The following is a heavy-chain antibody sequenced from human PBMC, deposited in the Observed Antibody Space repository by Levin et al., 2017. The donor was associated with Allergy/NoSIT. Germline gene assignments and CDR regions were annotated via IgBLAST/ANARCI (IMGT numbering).Heavy chain of an antibody. J-gene: IGHJ4*02. D-gene: IGHD6-13*01. CDR2: ISGPSATI. CDR3: VAYSSSWATFDY. V-gene: IGHV3-48*02. CDR1: GFPFSNYV. Sequence: ASVKVSCAASGFPFSNYVMNWVRQAPGKGLEWVAYISGPSATIYYADSVKGRFIISRDNAKNSLYLQMNSLRDDDTAVYFCVAYSSSWATFDYWGQGSLVSVSS.